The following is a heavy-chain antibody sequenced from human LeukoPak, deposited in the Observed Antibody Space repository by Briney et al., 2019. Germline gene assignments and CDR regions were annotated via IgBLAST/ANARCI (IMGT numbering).Heavy chain of an antibody. Sequence: GGSLRLSCAASGFTFSSYEMNWVRQAPGKGLEWVSYISSSATFIYYADSVKGRFTISRDNAKNSLYLQMNSLRTEDTAIYYCASAITLAVGYCWGQGTLVTVSS. V-gene: IGHV3-48*03. D-gene: IGHD3-22*01. CDR2: ISSSATFI. CDR3: ASAITLAVGYC. J-gene: IGHJ4*02. CDR1: GFTFSSYE.